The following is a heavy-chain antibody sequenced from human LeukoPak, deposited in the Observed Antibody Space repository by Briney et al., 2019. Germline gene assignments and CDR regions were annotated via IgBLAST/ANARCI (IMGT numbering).Heavy chain of an antibody. CDR2: INPNSGGT. Sequence: ASVKVSCKASGYTFTGYYMHWVRQAPGQGLEWMGWINPNSGGTNYAQKFQGRVTMTRDTSISTAYMELSRLRSDDTAVYYCARVSSLYYYDSSGYYYGRRPYYFDYWGQGTLVTVSS. CDR1: GYTFTGYY. V-gene: IGHV1-2*02. J-gene: IGHJ4*02. CDR3: ARVSSLYYYDSSGYYYGRRPYYFDY. D-gene: IGHD3-22*01.